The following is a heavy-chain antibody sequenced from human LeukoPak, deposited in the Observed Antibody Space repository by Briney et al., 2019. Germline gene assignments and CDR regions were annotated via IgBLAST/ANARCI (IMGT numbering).Heavy chain of an antibody. V-gene: IGHV3-11*05. CDR3: AKECRKQWPPSILLDY. CDR2: ISSRSEYT. Sequence: GGSLRLSCAASGFTFSDYYMSWIRQAPRKGPEWVSYISSRSEYTSYADSVKGRFTISRDNSKNSLYLQMNSLRTEETALYYCAKECRKQWPPSILLDYWGQGTLVTVSS. CDR1: GFTFSDYY. J-gene: IGHJ4*02. D-gene: IGHD6-19*01.